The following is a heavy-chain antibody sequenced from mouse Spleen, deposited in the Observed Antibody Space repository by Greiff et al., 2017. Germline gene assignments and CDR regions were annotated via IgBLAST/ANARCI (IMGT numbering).Heavy chain of an antibody. CDR2: INSNGGST. CDR1: GFTFSSYG. D-gene: IGHD4-1*01. Sequence: LQESGGGLVQPGGSLKLSCAASGFTFSSYGMSWVRQTPDKRLELVATINSNGGSTYYPDSVKGRFTISRDNAKNTLYLQMSSLKSEDTAMYYCARDNWDLYYAMDYWGQGTSVTVSS. CDR3: ARDNWDLYYAMDY. V-gene: IGHV5-6-3*01. J-gene: IGHJ4*01.